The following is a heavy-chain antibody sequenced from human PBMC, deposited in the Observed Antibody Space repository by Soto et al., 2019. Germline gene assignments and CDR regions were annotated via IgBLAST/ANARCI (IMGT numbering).Heavy chain of an antibody. J-gene: IGHJ6*02. D-gene: IGHD3-3*01. V-gene: IGHV3-30-3*01. CDR3: ASLIGTWYYDFWSGPSPRWYGMDV. CDR1: GFTFSSYA. Sequence: GGSLRLSCAASGFTFSSYAMHWVRQAPGKGLEWVAVISYGGSNKYYADSVKGRFTISRDNSKNTLYLQMNSLRAEDTAVYYSASLIGTWYYDFWSGPSPRWYGMDVWGQGTTVTVSS. CDR2: ISYGGSNK.